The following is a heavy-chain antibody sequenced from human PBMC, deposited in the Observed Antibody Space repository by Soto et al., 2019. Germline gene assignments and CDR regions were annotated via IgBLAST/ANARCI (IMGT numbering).Heavy chain of an antibody. D-gene: IGHD3-10*01. CDR1: GFTFSSYA. V-gene: IGHV3-23*01. Sequence: HPGGSLRLSCAASGFTFSSYAMSWVRQAPGKGLEWVSAISGSGGSTYYADSVKGRFTISRDDSKNTLYLQMNSLRAEDTAVYYCAKALTMVRGGPYYFDYWGQGTLVTVSS. J-gene: IGHJ4*02. CDR2: ISGSGGST. CDR3: AKALTMVRGGPYYFDY.